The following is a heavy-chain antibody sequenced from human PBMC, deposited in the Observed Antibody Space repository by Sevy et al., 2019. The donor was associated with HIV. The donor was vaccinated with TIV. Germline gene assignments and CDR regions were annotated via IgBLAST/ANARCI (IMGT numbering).Heavy chain of an antibody. J-gene: IGHJ4*02. CDR1: GGTFSSYA. CDR2: IIPIFGTA. V-gene: IGHV1-69*13. D-gene: IGHD2-2*01. CDR3: AREGHCSSTSCHFDY. Sequence: ASVKVSCKASGGTFSSYAISWVRQAPGQGLEWMGGIIPIFGTANYAQKFQGRVTITADESTSTAYMELSSLRSEDTAVYYCAREGHCSSTSCHFDYWGQGTLVTVSS.